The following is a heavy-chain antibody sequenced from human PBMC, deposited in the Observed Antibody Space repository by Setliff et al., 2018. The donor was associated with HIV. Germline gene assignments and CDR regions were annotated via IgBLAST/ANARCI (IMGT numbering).Heavy chain of an antibody. CDR2: IRYDGSNK. CDR3: AKDGHDQDHYYHMDV. J-gene: IGHJ6*03. D-gene: IGHD1-1*01. Sequence: GGSLRLSCAASGFTFSHYGMHWVRQAPGKGLEWVAFIRYDGSNKYYADSVEGRFTISRDNNKNTLYLQMNSLRAEDTAVYYCAKDGHDQDHYYHMDVWGKGTTVTVS. V-gene: IGHV3-30*02. CDR1: GFTFSHYG.